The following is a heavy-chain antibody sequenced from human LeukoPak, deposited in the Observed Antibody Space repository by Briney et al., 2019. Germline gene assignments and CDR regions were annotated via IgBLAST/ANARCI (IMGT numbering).Heavy chain of an antibody. CDR3: ARAHSAAYSRALDM. V-gene: IGHV3-66*01. J-gene: IGHJ3*02. D-gene: IGHD4-11*01. CDR1: VISVSSNY. CDR2: IYTGGST. Sequence: GGSLRLSCAVSVISVSSNYMSWVRQAPGKGLEWVSVIYTGGSTDYADSVKGRFTISRDDSKNTLYLQLNSLRVEDTAVYYCARAHSAAYSRALDMWGQGTMVTVSS.